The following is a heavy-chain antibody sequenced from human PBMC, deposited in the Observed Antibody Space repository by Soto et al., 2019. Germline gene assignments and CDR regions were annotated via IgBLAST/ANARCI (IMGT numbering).Heavy chain of an antibody. CDR1: GFTFSSYG. D-gene: IGHD2-8*02. Sequence: VQLVESGGGVVQPGRSLRLSCAASGFTFSSYGMHWVRQAPGKGLEWVAVIWYDGSNKYYADSVKGRFTISRDNSKNTLYLQINSLRAEDTAVYYCARDGVVGVSYFDYWGQGTLVTVSS. CDR2: IWYDGSNK. CDR3: ARDGVVGVSYFDY. J-gene: IGHJ4*02. V-gene: IGHV3-33*01.